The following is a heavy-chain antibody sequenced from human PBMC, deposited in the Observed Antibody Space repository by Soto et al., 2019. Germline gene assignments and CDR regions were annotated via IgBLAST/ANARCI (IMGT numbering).Heavy chain of an antibody. Sequence: PSETLSLTCTVSGGSISSYYWSWIRQPPGKGLEWIGYIYYSGSTNYNPSLKSRVTISVDTSKNQFSLKLSSVTAADTAVYYCARGIAAAGIIFPWWFDPWGQGTLVTVSS. J-gene: IGHJ5*02. D-gene: IGHD6-13*01. CDR1: GGSISSYY. CDR3: ARGIAAAGIIFPWWFDP. V-gene: IGHV4-59*01. CDR2: IYYSGST.